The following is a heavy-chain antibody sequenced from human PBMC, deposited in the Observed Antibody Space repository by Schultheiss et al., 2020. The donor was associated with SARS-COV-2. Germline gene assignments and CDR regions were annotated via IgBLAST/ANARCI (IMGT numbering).Heavy chain of an antibody. CDR1: GFTFSSYG. Sequence: GGSLRLSCAASGFTFSSYGMHWVRQAPGKGLEWVSAISPSGGSTYYADSVKGRFTISRDNAKNSLYLQMNSLRAGDTAVYYCAKGGAYNWNYEPGYFDYWGQGTLVTVSS. CDR3: AKGGAYNWNYEPGYFDY. D-gene: IGHD1-7*01. V-gene: IGHV3-21*04. J-gene: IGHJ4*02. CDR2: ISPSGGST.